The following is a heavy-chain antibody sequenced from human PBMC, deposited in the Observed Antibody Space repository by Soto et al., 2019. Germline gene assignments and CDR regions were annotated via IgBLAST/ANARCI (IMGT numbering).Heavy chain of an antibody. D-gene: IGHD3-22*01. Sequence: ASVKVSCKASGYTFTGYYMHWVRQAPGQGLEWMGWINPNSGGTNYAQKFQGRVTMTRDTSISTAYMELSRLRSDDTAVYYCARVGNTYYYDSSGYHRAFDIWGQGTMVTVS. CDR2: INPNSGGT. CDR3: ARVGNTYYYDSSGYHRAFDI. CDR1: GYTFTGYY. J-gene: IGHJ3*02. V-gene: IGHV1-2*02.